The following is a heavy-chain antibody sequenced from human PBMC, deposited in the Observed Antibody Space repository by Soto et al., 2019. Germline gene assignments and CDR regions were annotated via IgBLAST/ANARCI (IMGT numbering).Heavy chain of an antibody. V-gene: IGHV3-21*01. J-gene: IGHJ6*02. D-gene: IGHD6-6*01. CDR3: ARVHTIDSSSPYYYGMGV. CDR1: GFTFTRYS. Sequence: LRLSCAASGFTFTRYSMNWVRQAPGKGLEWVSSISSSSSYIYYADSVKGRFTISRDNAKNSLYLQMNSLRAEDTAVYYCARVHTIDSSSPYYYGMGVWGQGTTVTVS. CDR2: ISSSSSYI.